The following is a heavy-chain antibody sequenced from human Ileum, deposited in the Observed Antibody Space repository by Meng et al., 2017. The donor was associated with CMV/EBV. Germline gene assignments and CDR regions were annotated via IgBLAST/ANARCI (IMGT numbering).Heavy chain of an antibody. V-gene: IGHV3-74*01. J-gene: IGHJ4*02. Sequence: GESLKISWVASGLTWRSHWMHWVRQTPGKELVWVSRISDDGSITTYADSVRGRFTISRDNTKNTLYLQMSSLAVDDTAVYYCITEAAGGDYWGQGALVTVSS. D-gene: IGHD1-14*01. CDR1: GLTWRSHW. CDR2: ISDDGSIT. CDR3: ITEAAGGDY.